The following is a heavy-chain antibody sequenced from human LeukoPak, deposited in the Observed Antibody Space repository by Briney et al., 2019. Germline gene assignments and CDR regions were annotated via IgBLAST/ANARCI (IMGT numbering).Heavy chain of an antibody. D-gene: IGHD1-26*01. Sequence: PSETLSLTCTVSGTYMTSLYWSWLRQPPGKGLEWIGYIYYSGSTKYNPSLKSRVTMSVDTSKSQFSLKLSSVTAADTAVYYCARGATTWSDYWGQGTLVAVSS. CDR1: GTYMTSLY. CDR2: IYYSGST. J-gene: IGHJ4*02. V-gene: IGHV4-59*11. CDR3: ARGATTWSDY.